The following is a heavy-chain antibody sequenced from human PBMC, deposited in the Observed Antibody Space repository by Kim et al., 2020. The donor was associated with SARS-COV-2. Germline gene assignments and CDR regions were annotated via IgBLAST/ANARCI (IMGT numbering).Heavy chain of an antibody. Sequence: VKGRFTTSRDNAKNSLYLQMNSLRAEDTAVYYCARDMSPSGGYYYYGMDVWGQGTTVTVSS. J-gene: IGHJ6*02. D-gene: IGHD3-16*01. CDR3: ARDMSPSGGYYYYGMDV. V-gene: IGHV3-21*01.